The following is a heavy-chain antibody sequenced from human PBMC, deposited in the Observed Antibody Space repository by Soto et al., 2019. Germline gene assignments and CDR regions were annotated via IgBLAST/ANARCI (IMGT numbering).Heavy chain of an antibody. Sequence: SETLSLTCAVSGGSISSGGYSWSWIRQPPGKGLEWIGYIYHSGSTYYNPSLKSRVTISVDRSKNQFSLKLSSVTAADTAVYYSARPARRAPMCNCFDTWGQGTLVTVSS. CDR1: GGSISSGGYS. V-gene: IGHV4-30-2*01. D-gene: IGHD2-2*01. CDR3: ARPARRAPMCNCFDT. J-gene: IGHJ5*02. CDR2: IYHSGST.